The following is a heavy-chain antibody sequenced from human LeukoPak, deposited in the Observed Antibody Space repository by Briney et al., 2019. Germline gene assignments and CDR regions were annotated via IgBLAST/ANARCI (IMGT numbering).Heavy chain of an antibody. V-gene: IGHV3-7*01. CDR1: GFSLSNYW. CDR3: ARGVWAPFDS. CDR2: IKQDGSEK. J-gene: IGHJ4*02. D-gene: IGHD7-27*01. Sequence: GGSLRLSCAASGFSLSNYWMNWVRQAPGKGLEWVANIKQDGSEKNYVDSVKGRFSISRDNAKNSLILQINSLRDEDTAVYYCARGVWAPFDSWGQGTLVSVSS.